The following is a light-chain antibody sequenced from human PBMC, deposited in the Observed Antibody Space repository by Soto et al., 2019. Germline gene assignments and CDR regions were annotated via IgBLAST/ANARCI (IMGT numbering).Light chain of an antibody. CDR3: QHYGSSRIT. V-gene: IGKV3-20*01. Sequence: EIVLTQSPGTLTLSPGERATLSCRASQSVSSSYLAWYQQKPGQAPRLLIYGASSRATGIPDRFSGSGSGTDFSLTISRLEXEDFAVYYCQHYGSSRITFGQGTRLEIK. CDR1: QSVSSSY. J-gene: IGKJ5*01. CDR2: GAS.